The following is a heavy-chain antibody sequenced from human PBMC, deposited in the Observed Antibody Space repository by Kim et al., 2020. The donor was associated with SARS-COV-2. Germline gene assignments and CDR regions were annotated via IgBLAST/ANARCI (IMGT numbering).Heavy chain of an antibody. Sequence: GGSLRLSCAASGFTFSSYAMHWVRQAPGKGLEWVAVISYDGRNKYYVDSGKGRFTISRDNSKNTLYLQMNSLRAEDTAVYYCARPYSGSYLSYFDYWGQGTLVTVSS. CDR2: ISYDGRNK. V-gene: IGHV3-30*04. CDR1: GFTFSSYA. D-gene: IGHD1-26*01. J-gene: IGHJ4*02. CDR3: ARPYSGSYLSYFDY.